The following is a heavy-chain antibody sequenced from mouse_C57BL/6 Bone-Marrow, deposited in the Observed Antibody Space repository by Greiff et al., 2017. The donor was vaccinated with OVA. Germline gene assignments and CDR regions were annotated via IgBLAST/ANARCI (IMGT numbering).Heavy chain of an antibody. Sequence: QVQLRQSGAELVRPGTSVKMSCKASGYTFTNYWIGWAKQRPGHGLEWIGDIYPGGGYTNYNEKFKGKATLTADKSSSTAYMQFSSLTSEDSAIYYCAREVGRGYYFDYWGQGTTLTVSS. CDR3: AREVGRGYYFDY. V-gene: IGHV1-63*01. CDR1: GYTFTNYW. D-gene: IGHD1-1*02. CDR2: IYPGGGYT. J-gene: IGHJ2*01.